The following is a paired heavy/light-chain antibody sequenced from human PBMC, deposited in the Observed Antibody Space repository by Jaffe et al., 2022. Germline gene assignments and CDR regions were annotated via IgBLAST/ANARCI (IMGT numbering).Heavy chain of an antibody. CDR1: GGTYGSFL. V-gene: IGHV1-69*01. J-gene: IGHJ4*02. Sequence: QVQLVQSGAEVKKPGSSVKVSCKASGGTYGSFLISWLRQAPGQGLEWMGGIIPFFSSTYFAQKFQGRLTITADESTSTAYMELGSLRSDDTAVYYCARPRRAAAGPNYFFDTWGQGTLVTVSS. D-gene: IGHD6-13*01. CDR2: IIPFFSST. CDR3: ARPRRAAAGPNYFFDT.
Light chain of an antibody. CDR3: QQYYSNPFT. J-gene: IGKJ3*01. CDR1: QNVLDISRNKSH. V-gene: IGKV4-1*01. CDR2: WAS. Sequence: DSVMTQSPDSLAVSLGERATINCKSSQNVLDISRNKSHLAWYQQKPGQPPTLLIYWASTRESGVPDRFSGSGSGTDFTLSISSLQAEDVAVYYCQQYYSNPFTFGPGTKVDIK.